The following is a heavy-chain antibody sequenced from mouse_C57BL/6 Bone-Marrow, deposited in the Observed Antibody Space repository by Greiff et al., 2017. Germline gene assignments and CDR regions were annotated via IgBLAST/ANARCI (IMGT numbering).Heavy chain of an antibody. J-gene: IGHJ2*01. CDR3: ATGSLSWDY. CDR2: IDPENGDT. CDR1: GFNIKDDY. D-gene: IGHD1-1*01. V-gene: IGHV14-4*01. Sequence: EVKLQQSGAELVRPGASVKLSCTASGFNIKDDYMPWVKQRPEQGLEWIGWIDPENGDTEYASKFQGKATITADTSSNTAYLQLSSLTSEDTAVYYCATGSLSWDYWGQGTTLKVSS.